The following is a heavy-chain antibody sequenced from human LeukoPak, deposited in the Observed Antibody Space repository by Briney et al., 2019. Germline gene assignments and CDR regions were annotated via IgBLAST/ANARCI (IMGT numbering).Heavy chain of an antibody. D-gene: IGHD3-22*01. J-gene: IGHJ4*02. V-gene: IGHV4-34*01. CDR2: INHSGST. CDR1: GGSFSGYY. CDR3: ARGRLDHRPFRYYYDSSGHLDY. Sequence: SETLSLTCAVYGGSFSGYYWSWIRRPPGKGLEWTGEINHSGSTNYNPSLKSRVTISVDTSKNQFSLKLSSVTAADTAVYYCARGRLDHRPFRYYYDSSGHLDYWGQGTLVTVSS.